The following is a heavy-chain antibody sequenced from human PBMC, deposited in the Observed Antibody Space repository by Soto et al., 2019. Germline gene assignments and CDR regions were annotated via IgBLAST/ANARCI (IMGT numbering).Heavy chain of an antibody. CDR3: TRHIVVVPAAISAWFDP. J-gene: IGHJ5*02. Sequence: GGSLRLSCTASGFTFGDYAMSWVRQAPGKGLEWVGFIRSKAYGGTTEYAASVKGRFTISRDDSKSIAYLQMNSLKTEDTAVYYCTRHIVVVPAAISAWFDPWGQGTLVTVSS. D-gene: IGHD2-2*01. V-gene: IGHV3-49*04. CDR2: IRSKAYGGTT. CDR1: GFTFGDYA.